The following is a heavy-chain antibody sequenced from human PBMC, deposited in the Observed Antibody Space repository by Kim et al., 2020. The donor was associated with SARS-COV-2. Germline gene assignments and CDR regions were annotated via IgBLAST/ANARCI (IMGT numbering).Heavy chain of an antibody. J-gene: IGHJ6*02. CDR1: GGSFSGYY. V-gene: IGHV4-34*01. CDR2: INHSGST. D-gene: IGHD3-10*01. Sequence: SETLSLTCAVYGGSFSGYYWSWIRQPPGKGLEWIGEINHSGSTNYNPSLKSRVTISVDTSKNQFSLKLSSVTAADTAVYYCARNHYYGSGSYYMGCSDMDVWGQGTTVTVSS. CDR3: ARNHYYGSGSYYMGCSDMDV.